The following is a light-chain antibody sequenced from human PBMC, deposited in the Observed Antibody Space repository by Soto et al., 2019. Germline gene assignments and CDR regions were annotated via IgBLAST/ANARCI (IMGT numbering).Light chain of an antibody. V-gene: IGKV3-20*01. CDR1: ESISIDY. J-gene: IGKJ2*01. CDR2: GAS. Sequence: EIVLTQSPGTLSLSPGQRATLSCRSSESISIDYLAWYQQRLGQAPRLLIYGASSGATGSPDRFSGSGSGTDFTLTISRLEPEDFAIYYCHQYGGVPYTFGQGTKLEIK. CDR3: HQYGGVPYT.